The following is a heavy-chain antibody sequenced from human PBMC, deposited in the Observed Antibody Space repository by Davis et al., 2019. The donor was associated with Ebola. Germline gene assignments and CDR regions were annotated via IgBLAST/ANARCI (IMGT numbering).Heavy chain of an antibody. J-gene: IGHJ3*02. V-gene: IGHV4-34*01. CDR2: INHGGST. D-gene: IGHD3-22*01. Sequence: SETLSLTCGVSGDSFSFYYWTWIRQPPGQGLEWVGEINHGGSTNCNPSLKSRVTISADTSRNQFSLKLTSVTAADTGVYYCARGRDYDDDGAFDIWGQGTMVTVSS. CDR3: ARGRDYDDDGAFDI. CDR1: GDSFSFYY.